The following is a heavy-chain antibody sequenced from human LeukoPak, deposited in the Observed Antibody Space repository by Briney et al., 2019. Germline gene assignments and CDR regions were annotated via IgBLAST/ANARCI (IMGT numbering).Heavy chain of an antibody. D-gene: IGHD3-10*02. J-gene: IGHJ6*04. CDR2: ISSSGSTI. V-gene: IGHV3-48*03. Sequence: GALRLFCAASGFTFSSYEMNWVRQAPGKGLEWVSYISSSGSTIYYADSVKGRFTISRDNAKNSLYLQMNSLRAEDTAVYYCAELGITMIGGVWGKGTTVTISS. CDR3: AELGITMIGGV. CDR1: GFTFSSYE.